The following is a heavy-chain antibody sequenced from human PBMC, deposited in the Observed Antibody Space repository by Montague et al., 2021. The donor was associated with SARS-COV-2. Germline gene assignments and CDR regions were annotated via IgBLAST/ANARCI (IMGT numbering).Heavy chain of an antibody. Sequence: SLRLSCAASGFTVSSNNMSWVRQAPGKRLEWVSVIYSGGSTQYADSVKGRFTISRDKSNYTLYLQMNSLRAEDTAVYYCAARADYYYGMDVWGQGTSVTVSS. CDR1: GFTVSSNN. CDR3: AARADYYYGMDV. CDR2: IYSGGST. V-gene: IGHV3-66*01. J-gene: IGHJ6*02.